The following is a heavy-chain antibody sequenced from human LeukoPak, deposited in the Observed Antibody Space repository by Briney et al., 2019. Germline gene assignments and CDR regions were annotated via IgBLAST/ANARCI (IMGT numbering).Heavy chain of an antibody. V-gene: IGHV3-48*01. CDR3: ARGGEVVVAPAFPFDY. Sequence: GGSLRLSCAASGFTFSSYSMNWVRQAPGKGLEWVSYISSSSSTIYYADSVNGRFTISRDNAKNSLYLQMNSLRAEDTAVYYCARGGEVVVAPAFPFDYWGQGTLVTVSS. CDR1: GFTFSSYS. D-gene: IGHD3-22*01. CDR2: ISSSSSTI. J-gene: IGHJ4*02.